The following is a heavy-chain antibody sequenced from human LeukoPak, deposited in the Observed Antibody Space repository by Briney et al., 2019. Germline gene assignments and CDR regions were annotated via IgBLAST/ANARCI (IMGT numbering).Heavy chain of an antibody. D-gene: IGHD5-12*01. J-gene: IGHJ4*02. Sequence: PGGSLRLSCAASGFTLRSYDMSWVRQAPGKGLEWVAATSGSGVNSYYADSVRGRLTISRDNSQNTLYLQMDSLRAEDTALYYCAKEYSGYDFDYWGQGTLVTVSS. CDR1: GFTLRSYD. CDR3: AKEYSGYDFDY. V-gene: IGHV3-23*01. CDR2: TSGSGVNS.